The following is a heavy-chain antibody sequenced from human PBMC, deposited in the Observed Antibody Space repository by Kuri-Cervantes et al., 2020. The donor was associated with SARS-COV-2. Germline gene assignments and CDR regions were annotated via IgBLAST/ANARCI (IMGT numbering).Heavy chain of an antibody. CDR2: INPNSGGT. D-gene: IGHD3-3*01. J-gene: IGHJ4*02. CDR3: SRGGPITIFGVVTKRFDY. Sequence: ASVKVSCKASGYTFTGYYMHWVRRAPGQGLEWMGWINPNSGGTNYAQKFQGRVTMTRDTSISTAYMELSRLRSDDTAVYYCSRGGPITIFGVVTKRFDYWGQGTLVTVSS. V-gene: IGHV1-2*02. CDR1: GYTFTGYY.